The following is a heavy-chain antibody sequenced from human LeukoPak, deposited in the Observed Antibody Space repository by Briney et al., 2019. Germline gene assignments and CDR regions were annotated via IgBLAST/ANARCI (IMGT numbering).Heavy chain of an antibody. CDR3: TTGLGSKGFGEFIDY. CDR2: IKSKTDGGTT. D-gene: IGHD3-10*01. CDR1: GFTFSNAW. V-gene: IGHV3-15*01. Sequence: GGSLRLSCAASGFTFSNAWMSWVRQAPGKGLEWVGRIKSKTDGGTTDYAAPVKGRFTISSDDSKNTLYLQMNSLKTEDTAVYYCTTGLGSKGFGEFIDYWGQGTLVTVSS. J-gene: IGHJ4*02.